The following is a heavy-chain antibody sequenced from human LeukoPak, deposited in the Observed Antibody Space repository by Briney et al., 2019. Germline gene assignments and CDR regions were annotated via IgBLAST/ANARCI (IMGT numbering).Heavy chain of an antibody. J-gene: IGHJ3*02. V-gene: IGHV4-34*01. D-gene: IGHD2-2*02. CDR2: INHSGST. Sequence: SETLSLICAVYGGSFSGYYWSWIRQPPGKGLEWVGEINHSGSTNYNPSLKSRVTISVDTSKNQFSLKLSSVTAADTAVYYCARVVVPAAIDAFDIWGQGTMVTVSS. CDR1: GGSFSGYY. CDR3: ARVVVPAAIDAFDI.